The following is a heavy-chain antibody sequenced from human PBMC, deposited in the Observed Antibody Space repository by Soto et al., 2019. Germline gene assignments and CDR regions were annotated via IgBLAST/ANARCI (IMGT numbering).Heavy chain of an antibody. Sequence: SETLSLTCTVSGGSISSSSCYWGWIRQPPGKGLEWIGSIYYSGSTYYNPSLKSRVTISVDTSKNQFSLKLSSVTAADTAVYYCAKGPYSSSSQPEEYYFDYWGQGTLVTVSS. CDR2: IYYSGST. D-gene: IGHD6-6*01. CDR1: GGSISSSSCY. CDR3: AKGPYSSSSQPEEYYFDY. V-gene: IGHV4-39*01. J-gene: IGHJ4*02.